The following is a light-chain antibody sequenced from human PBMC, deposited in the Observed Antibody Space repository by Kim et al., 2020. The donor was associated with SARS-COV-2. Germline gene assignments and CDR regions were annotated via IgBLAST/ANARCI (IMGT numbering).Light chain of an antibody. V-gene: IGKV4-1*01. CDR2: WAS. CDR1: QSVLYSSNNKSY. CDR3: QQYYSTPWT. Sequence: ATITSKSSQSVLYSSNNKSYLAWYQQKPGKPPKLLIYWASTRESGVPDRFSGSGSGTDFTLTISSLQAEDVAVYYCQQYYSTPWTFGQGTKVDIK. J-gene: IGKJ1*01.